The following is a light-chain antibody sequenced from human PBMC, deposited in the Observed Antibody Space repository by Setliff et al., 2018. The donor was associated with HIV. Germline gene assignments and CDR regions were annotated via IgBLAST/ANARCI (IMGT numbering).Light chain of an antibody. CDR3: CSNTGSSSYV. Sequence: QSVLTQPASMSGSPGQSITISCTGTSGDVGRYNLVSWYQQQPGKPPKLMIYQASKRPSGVSNRFSGSKSGNTASLTISGLQAEDEADYYCCSNTGSSSYVFGTGTKVTVL. J-gene: IGLJ1*01. CDR2: QAS. CDR1: SGDVGRYNL. V-gene: IGLV2-23*01.